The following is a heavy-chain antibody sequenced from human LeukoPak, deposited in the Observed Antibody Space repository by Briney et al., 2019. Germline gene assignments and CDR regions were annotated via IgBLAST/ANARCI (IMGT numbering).Heavy chain of an antibody. CDR1: GFTVSANY. D-gene: IGHD3-16*01. CDR2: ISGSGGST. V-gene: IGHV3-23*01. CDR3: AKGYYDYVWGSYYFDY. J-gene: IGHJ4*02. Sequence: PGGSLRLSCAASGFTVSANYMNWVRQAPGKGLEWVSAISGSGGSTYYADSVKGRFTISRDNSRDTLYLQMNSLRAEDTAVYYCAKGYYDYVWGSYYFDYWGQGTLVTVSS.